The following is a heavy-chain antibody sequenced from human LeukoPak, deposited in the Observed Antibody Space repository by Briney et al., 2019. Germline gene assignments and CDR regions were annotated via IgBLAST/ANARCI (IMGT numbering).Heavy chain of an antibody. J-gene: IGHJ4*02. CDR2: LSSYDGNT. CDR3: ARTLPGIAAAGSYYFDY. Sequence: GGSVKVSSKASGYTFPTFGISWVRQAPGQGLEWMGWLSSYDGNTNYAQKLQGRVTMTTDTSTSTAYMELRSLRSDDTAVYYCARTLPGIAAAGSYYFDYWGQGTLVTVSS. CDR1: GYTFPTFG. V-gene: IGHV1-18*01. D-gene: IGHD6-13*01.